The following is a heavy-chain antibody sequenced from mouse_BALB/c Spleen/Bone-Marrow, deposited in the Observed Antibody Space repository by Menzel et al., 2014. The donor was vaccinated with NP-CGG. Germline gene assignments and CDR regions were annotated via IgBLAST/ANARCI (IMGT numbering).Heavy chain of an antibody. Sequence: EVQLQQSGPELVKPGASVKTSCKASGYTFTRYVMYWAKQKPGQGLEWIGYINPYNDGTKYNEKFKGKATLTSDKSSSTAYMELSSLTSEDSAVYYCARSLLRADYWGQGTSVTVSS. CDR1: GYTFTRYV. CDR2: INPYNDGT. CDR3: ARSLLRADY. D-gene: IGHD1-1*01. J-gene: IGHJ4*01. V-gene: IGHV1-14*01.